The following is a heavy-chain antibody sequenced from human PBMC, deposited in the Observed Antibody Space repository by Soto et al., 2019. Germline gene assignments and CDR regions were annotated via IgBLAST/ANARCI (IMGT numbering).Heavy chain of an antibody. Sequence: QITLKESGPTLMKPTQTLTLTCTFSGFSLRTSGVGVGWIRQPPGKALEWLALIYWDDDKRYSPSLKSRLTITNDTSKNQVGLTMTNMDPVDTATYYCAHRRFTFGGDISADYWGQGTLVTVSS. D-gene: IGHD3-16*02. J-gene: IGHJ4*02. CDR3: AHRRFTFGGDISADY. CDR2: IYWDDDK. V-gene: IGHV2-5*02. CDR1: GFSLRTSGVG.